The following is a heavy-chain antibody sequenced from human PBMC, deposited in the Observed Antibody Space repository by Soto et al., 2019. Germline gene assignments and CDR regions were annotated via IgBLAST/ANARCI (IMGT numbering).Heavy chain of an antibody. CDR3: ARSRQRLLLWLGELFPWFDP. Sequence: ASVTVSCTSSVYTFTIYGISWVRQAPGQGLEWMGWISAYNGNTNYAQKLQGRVTMTTDTSTSTAYMELRSLRSDDTAVYYCARSRQRLLLWLGELFPWFDPWGQGTLVTVSS. CDR1: VYTFTIYG. CDR2: ISAYNGNT. V-gene: IGHV1-18*01. D-gene: IGHD3-10*01. J-gene: IGHJ5*02.